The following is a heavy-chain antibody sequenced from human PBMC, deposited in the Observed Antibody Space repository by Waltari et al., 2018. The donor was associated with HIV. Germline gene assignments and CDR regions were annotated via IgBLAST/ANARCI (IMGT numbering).Heavy chain of an antibody. D-gene: IGHD4-17*01. Sequence: QVRLQESGPGLVKPSQTLSLSCTVSGVSISSGDYYWSWIHQTPGKGLEWIGHIYDSRDPNYSPSLKSQLTISLDISKNQFSLKLTSVTAADTAVYYCASTTLYGDLRPLHSDNWGQCTLVTVSS. CDR1: GVSISSGDYY. J-gene: IGHJ1*01. V-gene: IGHV4-30-4*01. CDR3: ASTTLYGDLRPLHSDN. CDR2: IYDSRDP.